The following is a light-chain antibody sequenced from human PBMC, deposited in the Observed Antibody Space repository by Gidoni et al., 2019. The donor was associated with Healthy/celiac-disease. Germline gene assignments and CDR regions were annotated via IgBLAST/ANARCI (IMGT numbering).Light chain of an antibody. CDR2: GAS. CDR3: QQYNNWPRGVT. CDR1: QSLSSN. J-gene: IGKJ2*01. Sequence: DIVMTQSPATLSVSPGERATLSCRASQSLSSNLAWYQQKPGQAPRLLIYGASTRATGFPARFSGSGSGTEFTLTISSLQSEDFAVYYCQQYNNWPRGVTFGQGTKLEIK. V-gene: IGKV3-15*01.